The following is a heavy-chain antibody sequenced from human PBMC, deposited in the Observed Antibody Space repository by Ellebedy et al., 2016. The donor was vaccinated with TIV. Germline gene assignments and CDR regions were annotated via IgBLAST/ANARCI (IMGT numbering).Heavy chain of an antibody. Sequence: GESLKISCAASGFTFSSYAMHWVRQAPGKGLEWVAVMSNDGSNTYYVDSVRGRFTISRDNSKNTLYLQMSTLRAEDTAVYYCARDNYKVSVAGSNWGQGTLVTVSS. CDR2: MSNDGSNT. J-gene: IGHJ4*02. D-gene: IGHD6-19*01. V-gene: IGHV3-30*03. CDR3: ARDNYKVSVAGSN. CDR1: GFTFSSYA.